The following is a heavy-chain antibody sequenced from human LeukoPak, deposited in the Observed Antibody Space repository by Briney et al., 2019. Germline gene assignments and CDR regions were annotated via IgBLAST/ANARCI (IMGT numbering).Heavy chain of an antibody. J-gene: IGHJ1*01. Sequence: ASVKVSCKASGYTFTGYYVQWVRQAPGQGLEWMGRINPNSGGTNYAQKFQGRVTMTRDTSISTAYMELSRLRSDDTAVYYCARVRYDSSGYYFQHWGQGTLVTVSS. CDR1: GYTFTGYY. CDR3: ARVRYDSSGYYFQH. CDR2: INPNSGGT. V-gene: IGHV1-2*06. D-gene: IGHD3-22*01.